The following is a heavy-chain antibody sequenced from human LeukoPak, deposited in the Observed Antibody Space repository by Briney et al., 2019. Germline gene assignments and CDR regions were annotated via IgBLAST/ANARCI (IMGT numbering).Heavy chain of an antibody. D-gene: IGHD3-10*01. Sequence: GASVKVSCKASGYTFTGYYMHWVRQAPGQGLEWMGRINPNSGGTNYAQKFQGRVTMTRDTSISTAYMELSRLRSDGTAVYYCARKEGDYYGSGSYYGYWGQGTLVTVSS. CDR2: INPNSGGT. V-gene: IGHV1-2*06. CDR1: GYTFTGYY. CDR3: ARKEGDYYGSGSYYGY. J-gene: IGHJ4*02.